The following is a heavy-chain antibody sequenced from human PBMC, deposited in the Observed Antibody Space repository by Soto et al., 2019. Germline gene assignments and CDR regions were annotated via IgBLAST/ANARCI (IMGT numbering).Heavy chain of an antibody. D-gene: IGHD4-17*01. CDR1: GFSFRNYG. Sequence: EVQLLEAGGGLVQPGGSLRLSCAASGFSFRNYGMSWVRQAPGKGLEWLSAIIGNGNTAYYAESVRGRFTISRDNSKNTLYLQLNDLGAEDTAIYYCAKDYDYGYSLPFDYWGQGTLVTVSS. CDR3: AKDYDYGYSLPFDY. V-gene: IGHV3-23*01. J-gene: IGHJ4*02. CDR2: IIGNGNTA.